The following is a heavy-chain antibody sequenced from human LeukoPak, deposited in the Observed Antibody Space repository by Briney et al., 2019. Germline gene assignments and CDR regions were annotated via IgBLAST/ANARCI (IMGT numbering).Heavy chain of an antibody. J-gene: IGHJ5*02. CDR2: IYPGDSDT. CDR1: GYSFTSYW. V-gene: IGHV5-51*01. CDR3: ARFRRCSSTSCYFNWFDP. D-gene: IGHD2-2*01. Sequence: GESLKISCKGSGYSFTSYWIGWVRQMPGKGPEWMGIIYPGDSDTRYSPSYQGQVTISADKSISTAYLQWSSLKASDTAMYYCARFRRCSSTSCYFNWFDPWGQGTLVTVSS.